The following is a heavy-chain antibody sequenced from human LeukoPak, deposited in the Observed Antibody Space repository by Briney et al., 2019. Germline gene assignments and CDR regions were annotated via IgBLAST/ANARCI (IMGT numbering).Heavy chain of an antibody. CDR3: AKDRVTTVTTFFSQFDF. V-gene: IGHV3-23*01. Sequence: GGSPRLSCAASGVTFSNYARNWVRQAPGKGLEWVSGIIGSGDKTYYTDSLKGRFTISRDNSKNTLFLQISSLRADDTAVYYCAKDRVTTVTTFFSQFDFWGQGTLVTVSS. D-gene: IGHD4-11*01. CDR1: GVTFSNYA. CDR2: IIGSGDKT. J-gene: IGHJ4*02.